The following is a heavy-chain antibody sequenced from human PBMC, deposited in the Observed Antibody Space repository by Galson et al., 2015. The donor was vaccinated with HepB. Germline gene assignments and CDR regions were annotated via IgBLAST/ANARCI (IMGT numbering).Heavy chain of an antibody. CDR1: GFTFSSYW. CDR2: IDPDGNEM. J-gene: IGHJ4*02. D-gene: IGHD6-13*01. V-gene: IGHV3-7*01. CDR3: ARVGLATSRNRYFDN. Sequence: SLRLSCAASGFTFSSYWMSWVRQAPGQGLERVANIDPDGNEMFYGDSVKGRFTVSRDNAKNSLYLQMNSLRAEDTAVYHCARVGLATSRNRYFDNWGQGILVTVSS.